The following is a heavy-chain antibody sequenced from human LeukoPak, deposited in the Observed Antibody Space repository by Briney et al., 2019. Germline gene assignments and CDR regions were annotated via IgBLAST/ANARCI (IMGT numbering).Heavy chain of an antibody. CDR3: AKSTSFYGSGSYDY. D-gene: IGHD3-10*01. CDR1: GFTFSSYG. CDR2: ISGGGGST. V-gene: IGHV3-23*01. J-gene: IGHJ4*02. Sequence: QAGGSLRLSCAASGFTFSSYGMSWVRQAPGKGLEWVSVISGGGGSTHVADSVKGRFTISRDNSKNTLFLQMNSLRAEETAVYYCAKSTSFYGSGSYDYWGQGTLVTVSS.